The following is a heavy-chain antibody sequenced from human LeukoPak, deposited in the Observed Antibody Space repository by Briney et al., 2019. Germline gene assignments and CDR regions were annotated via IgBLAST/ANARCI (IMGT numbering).Heavy chain of an antibody. D-gene: IGHD6-19*01. CDR3: ARDGSGWSFDY. CDR1: GDSISSFY. V-gene: IGHV4-59*01. Sequence: SETLSLTCTVSGDSISSFYWSWIRQPPGKGLEWIGYIYYSGSTDYNPSLKSRVTISVDTSKNQFSLTLSSVTAADTAVYYCARDGSGWSFDYWGQGTLVTVSS. CDR2: IYYSGST. J-gene: IGHJ4*02.